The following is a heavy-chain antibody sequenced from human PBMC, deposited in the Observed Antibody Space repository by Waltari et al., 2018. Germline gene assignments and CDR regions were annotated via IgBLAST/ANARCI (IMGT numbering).Heavy chain of an antibody. Sequence: QVQLVQSGAEVKKPGASVKVSCKASGYTFTGYYMHWVRQAPGQGLEWMGWINPNSGGKNYAQKFQGWVTMTRDTSISTAYMELSRLRSDDTAVYYCARDYYDSSGYYFFDYWGQGTLVTVSS. D-gene: IGHD3-22*01. J-gene: IGHJ4*02. CDR1: GYTFTGYY. CDR2: INPNSGGK. CDR3: ARDYYDSSGYYFFDY. V-gene: IGHV1-2*04.